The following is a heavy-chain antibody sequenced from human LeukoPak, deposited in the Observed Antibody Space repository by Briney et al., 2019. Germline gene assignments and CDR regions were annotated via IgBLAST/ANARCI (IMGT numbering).Heavy chain of an antibody. J-gene: IGHJ4*02. CDR3: ARRYYDSSGYEIDY. Sequence: GSLRLSCAASGFTFSNAWMSWIRQPPGKGLEWIGEINHSGSTNYNPSLKSRVTISVDTSKNQFSLKLSSVTAADTAVYYCARRYYDSSGYEIDYWGQGTLVTVSS. V-gene: IGHV4-34*01. CDR2: INHSGST. D-gene: IGHD3-22*01. CDR1: GFTFSNAW.